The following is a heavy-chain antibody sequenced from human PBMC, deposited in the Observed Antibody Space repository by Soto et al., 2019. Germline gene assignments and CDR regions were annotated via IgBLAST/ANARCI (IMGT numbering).Heavy chain of an antibody. CDR2: IYYSGST. D-gene: IGHD5-12*01. V-gene: IGHV4-31*03. CDR1: GGSISSGGYY. Sequence: SETLSLTCTVSGGSISSGGYYWSWIRQHSGKGLEWIGYIYYSGSTYYNPSLKSRVTISVDTSKNQFSLKLSSVTAADTAVYYCARAREWLRHYGMDVWGQGTTVTVSS. J-gene: IGHJ6*02. CDR3: ARAREWLRHYGMDV.